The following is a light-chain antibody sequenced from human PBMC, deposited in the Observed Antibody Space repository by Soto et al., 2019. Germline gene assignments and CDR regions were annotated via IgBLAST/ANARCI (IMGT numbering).Light chain of an antibody. CDR3: TSYAGNKGWV. V-gene: IGLV2-8*01. CDR2: EVS. Sequence: QSVLTQPPSASGSPGQSVTISCTGTSGDVGGYNYVSWYQQHPGKAPKVVIYEVSKRPSGVPDRFSGSKSGNMASLTVSGLQAEDEADYYCTSYAGNKGWVFGGGTQLTVL. CDR1: SGDVGGYNY. J-gene: IGLJ3*02.